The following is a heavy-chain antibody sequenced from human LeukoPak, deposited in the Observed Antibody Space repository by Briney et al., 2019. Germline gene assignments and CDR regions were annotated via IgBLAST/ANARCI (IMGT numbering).Heavy chain of an antibody. V-gene: IGHV3-11*04. CDR3: AKDLPTAAAGTGGDNFDY. J-gene: IGHJ4*02. CDR2: ISRSGSTK. Sequence: PGGSLRLSCAASGFTFSDYNMRWIRQAPGKGLEWVSSISRSGSTKYYADSVKGRFTISRDNSKNTLYLQMNSLRAEDTAVYYCAKDLPTAAAGTGGDNFDYWGQGTLVTVSS. D-gene: IGHD6-13*01. CDR1: GFTFSDYN.